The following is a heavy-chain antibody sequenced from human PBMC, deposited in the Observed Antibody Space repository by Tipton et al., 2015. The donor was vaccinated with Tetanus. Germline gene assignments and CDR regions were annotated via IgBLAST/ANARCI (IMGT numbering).Heavy chain of an antibody. D-gene: IGHD2-21*01. CDR3: ARANSYFPKKAPSDS. CDR2: ISYSGST. V-gene: IGHV4-61*08. Sequence: TLSLTCTVSGGPIRSGDYQWNWIRQPPGKGLEWLAYISYSGSTNSNYSLKSRIKISQETSKNQFSLKLTSVTAADTAVYYCARANSYFPKKAPSDSWGQGSLVIVSS. CDR1: GGPIRSGDYQ. J-gene: IGHJ4*02.